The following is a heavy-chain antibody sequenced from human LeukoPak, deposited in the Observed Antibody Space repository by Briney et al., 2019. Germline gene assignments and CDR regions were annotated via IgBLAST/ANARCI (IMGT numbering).Heavy chain of an antibody. Sequence: GGSLRLSCAASGFTFSSYGMHWVRQAPGKGLEWVAVISYDGSNKYYADSVKGRFTISRDNSKSTLYLQMNSLRAEDTAVYYCAKHRQKVATKGPFDYWGQGTLVTVSS. V-gene: IGHV3-30*18. CDR1: GFTFSSYG. CDR3: AKHRQKVATKGPFDY. CDR2: ISYDGSNK. J-gene: IGHJ4*02. D-gene: IGHD5-12*01.